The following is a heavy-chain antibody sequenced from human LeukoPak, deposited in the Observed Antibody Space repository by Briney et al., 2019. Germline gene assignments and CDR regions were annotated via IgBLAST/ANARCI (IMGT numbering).Heavy chain of an antibody. V-gene: IGHV4-34*01. D-gene: IGHD3-3*01. CDR3: GSRRTAMFGVIKGPIDY. CDR2: INHSGSP. Sequence: SETLSLACAVYGGSFSDYYWTWIRQPPGKGLEWIGEINHSGSPNNNPSLKSRVSISFDTSKNQFSLKLTSVTAADTAVYYCGSRRTAMFGVIKGPIDYWGQGTLVTVSS. J-gene: IGHJ4*02. CDR1: GGSFSDYY.